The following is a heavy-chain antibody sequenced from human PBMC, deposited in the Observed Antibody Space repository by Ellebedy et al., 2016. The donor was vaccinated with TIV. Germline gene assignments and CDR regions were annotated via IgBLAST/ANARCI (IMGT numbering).Heavy chain of an antibody. Sequence: SETLSLTCTVSGGSISGYYWSWIRQPPGKGLEWIGYISYSGRTNYNPSLKSRVTMSVDTSKNQFSLKLSSVTAADTAVYYCARVSLRGGYNDYWGQGTLVTVSS. J-gene: IGHJ4*02. CDR3: ARVSLRGGYNDY. CDR2: ISYSGRT. D-gene: IGHD3-22*01. CDR1: GGSISGYY. V-gene: IGHV4-59*12.